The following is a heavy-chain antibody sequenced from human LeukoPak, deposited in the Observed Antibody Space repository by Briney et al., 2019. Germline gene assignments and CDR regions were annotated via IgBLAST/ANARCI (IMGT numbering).Heavy chain of an antibody. J-gene: IGHJ4*02. CDR3: ARASASYDFWSGYYSERAFDY. D-gene: IGHD3-3*01. V-gene: IGHV3-74*01. Sequence: GGSLRLSCIASGLNVSSYWMHWVRQVPGEGLLWVSRIHGDGTTTGYADSVKGRFTISRDNAKNSLYLQMNSLRAEDTAVYYCARASASYDFWSGYYSERAFDYWGQGTLVTVSS. CDR2: IHGDGTTT. CDR1: GLNVSSYW.